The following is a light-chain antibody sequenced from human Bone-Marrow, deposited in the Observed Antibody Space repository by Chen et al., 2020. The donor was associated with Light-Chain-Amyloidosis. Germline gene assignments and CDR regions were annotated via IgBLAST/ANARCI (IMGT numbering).Light chain of an antibody. CDR2: NDN. J-gene: IGLJ2*01. CDR3: QSYDDSLSGVV. Sequence: QSVLTQPPSVSGAPGARVTLSCTARKSNIGADNDVHLYQVLPGTAPKVVIYNDNKRPSGVPDRFSGSRSGTSASLAMTGLQAEDEADYYCQSYDDSLSGVVFGGGTKLTVL. CDR1: KSNIGADND. V-gene: IGLV1-40*01.